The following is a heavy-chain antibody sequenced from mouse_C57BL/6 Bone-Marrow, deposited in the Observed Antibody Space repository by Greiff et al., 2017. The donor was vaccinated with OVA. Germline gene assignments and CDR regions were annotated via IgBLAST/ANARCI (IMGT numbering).Heavy chain of an antibody. Sequence: EVQLVESGGGLVQPGGSLKLSCAASGFTFSDYYMYWVRQTPEKRLEWVAYISNGGGSTYYPDTVKGRFTISRDNANNTLYLQMSRLKSEDTAMYYCARPLQGAMDYWGQGTSVTVSS. CDR2: ISNGGGST. V-gene: IGHV5-12*01. J-gene: IGHJ4*01. CDR3: ARPLQGAMDY. CDR1: GFTFSDYY.